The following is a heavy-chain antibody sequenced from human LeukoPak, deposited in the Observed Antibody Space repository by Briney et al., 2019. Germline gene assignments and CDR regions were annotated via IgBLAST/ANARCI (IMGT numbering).Heavy chain of an antibody. CDR3: SRGTDAYKCGNS. Sequence: SETLSLTCAVYGESFSGYYWTWIRQPPGKGLEWIGEIHYSGRINYNPSPKSRVTISADTSNNHFSLKMNSVTAADTAVYYCSRGTDAYKCGNSWGQGTLVTVSS. CDR2: IHYSGRI. V-gene: IGHV4-34*01. CDR1: GESFSGYY. J-gene: IGHJ4*02. D-gene: IGHD5-24*01.